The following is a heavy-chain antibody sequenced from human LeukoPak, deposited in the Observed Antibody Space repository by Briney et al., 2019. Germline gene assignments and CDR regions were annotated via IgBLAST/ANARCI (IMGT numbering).Heavy chain of an antibody. V-gene: IGHV4-34*01. Sequence: SETLSLTCAVYGGSFSGYYWSWIRQPPGKGLEWIGEINHSGSTNYNPSLKSRVTISVDTSKNQFSLKLSSVTAADTAVYYCARSYYGDSPGDYWGQGTLVTVSS. D-gene: IGHD4-17*01. CDR2: INHSGST. CDR3: ARSYYGDSPGDY. CDR1: GGSFSGYY. J-gene: IGHJ4*02.